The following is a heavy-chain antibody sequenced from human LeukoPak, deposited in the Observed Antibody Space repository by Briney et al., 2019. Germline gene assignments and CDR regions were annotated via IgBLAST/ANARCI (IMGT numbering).Heavy chain of an antibody. CDR2: INPNSGGT. Sequence: ASVKVSCKASGYTFTGYYMHWVRQAPGQGLEWMGWINPNSGGTNYAQKFQGRVTMTRDTSISPAYMELSRLRSDDTAVYYCARGPRSYSSSWYNWFDPWGQGTLVTVSS. CDR1: GYTFTGYY. CDR3: ARGPRSYSSSWYNWFDP. D-gene: IGHD6-13*01. V-gene: IGHV1-2*02. J-gene: IGHJ5*02.